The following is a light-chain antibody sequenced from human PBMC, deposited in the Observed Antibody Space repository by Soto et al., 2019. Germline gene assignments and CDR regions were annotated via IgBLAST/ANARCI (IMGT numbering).Light chain of an antibody. CDR2: DVS. V-gene: IGLV2-14*03. Sequence: QSVLTQPASVSGSPGQSITISCTGTSSDIGGYNYVSWYQQHPGTAPKLMIYDVSNRPSGVSNRFSGSKSGNTASLTISGLQAEDEADYYCTSYTRSTTLVFGGGTQLTVL. J-gene: IGLJ2*01. CDR1: SSDIGGYNY. CDR3: TSYTRSTTLV.